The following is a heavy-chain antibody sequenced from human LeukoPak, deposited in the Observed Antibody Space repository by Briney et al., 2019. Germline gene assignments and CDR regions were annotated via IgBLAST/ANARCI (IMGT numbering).Heavy chain of an antibody. CDR1: GYTFTNHY. Sequence: ASVKVSCKASGYTFTNHYMHWVRQAPGQGLEWMGIINPSGGSTSYAQKFQGRVTMTRDMSTSTVYMELSSLRSEDTAVYYCARDSAYYYDSSGYYPLNYWGQGTLVTVSS. D-gene: IGHD3-22*01. V-gene: IGHV1-46*01. CDR3: ARDSAYYYDSSGYYPLNY. CDR2: INPSGGST. J-gene: IGHJ4*02.